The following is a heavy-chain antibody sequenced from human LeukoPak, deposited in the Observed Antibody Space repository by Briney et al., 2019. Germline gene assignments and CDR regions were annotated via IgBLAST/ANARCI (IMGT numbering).Heavy chain of an antibody. CDR2: ISSNGGST. CDR3: ARDAHVFAGKDNWFDP. CDR1: GFTFSSYA. V-gene: IGHV3-64*01. Sequence: GGPLRLSCAASGFTFSSYAMHWVRQAPGKGLEYVSAISSNGGSTYYANSVKGRFTISRDNSKNTLYLQMGSLRAEDMAVYYCARDAHVFAGKDNWFDPWGQGTLVTVSS. J-gene: IGHJ5*02. D-gene: IGHD3-10*01.